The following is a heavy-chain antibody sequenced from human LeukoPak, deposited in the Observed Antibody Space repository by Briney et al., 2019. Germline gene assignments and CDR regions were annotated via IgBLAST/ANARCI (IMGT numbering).Heavy chain of an antibody. Sequence: GGSLRLSCAASGFTFSSYSMNWVRQAPGKGLEWVSYISSSSTIYYADSVKGRFTISRDNAKNSLYLQMNSLRAEDTAVYYCARDEQYYGSGIPGAFDIWGQGTMVTVSS. J-gene: IGHJ3*02. CDR3: ARDEQYYGSGIPGAFDI. V-gene: IGHV3-48*01. CDR1: GFTFSSYS. CDR2: ISSSSTI. D-gene: IGHD3-10*01.